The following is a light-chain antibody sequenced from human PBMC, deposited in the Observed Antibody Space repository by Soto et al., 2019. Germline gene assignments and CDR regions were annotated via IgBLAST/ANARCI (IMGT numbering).Light chain of an antibody. Sequence: DLQMTQSPSTLSASVGDRVTITCRASQSISTWLAWYQQKPGKAPKVLIYKASSLETGVPPRFRGSGSGTDFTLTISSLQPGDFAPYYCQQYDSYPYTFGQGTKLEIK. J-gene: IGKJ2*01. V-gene: IGKV1-5*03. CDR2: KAS. CDR1: QSISTW. CDR3: QQYDSYPYT.